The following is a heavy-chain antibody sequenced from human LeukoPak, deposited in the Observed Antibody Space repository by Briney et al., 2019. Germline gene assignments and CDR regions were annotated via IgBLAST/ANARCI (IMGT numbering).Heavy chain of an antibody. J-gene: IGHJ4*02. CDR2: IIPIFGTA. CDR3: ATAGNYCSSTSCYFH. Sequence: SVKVSCKASGGTFSSYAISWVRQAPGQGLEWMGGIIPIFGTANYAQKFQGRVTITTDESTSTAYMELSRLRSDDTAVYYCATAGNYCSSTSCYFHWGQGTLVTVSS. CDR1: GGTFSSYA. D-gene: IGHD2-2*01. V-gene: IGHV1-69*05.